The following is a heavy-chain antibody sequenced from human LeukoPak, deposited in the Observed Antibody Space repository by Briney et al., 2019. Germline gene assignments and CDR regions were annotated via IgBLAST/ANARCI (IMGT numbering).Heavy chain of an antibody. D-gene: IGHD5-18*01. J-gene: IGHJ4*02. CDR1: GYTFTGYY. V-gene: IGHV1-2*02. CDR2: INPNSGGT. Sequence: ASVKVSCKASGYTFTGYYMHWVRQAPGQGLEWMGWINPNSGGTNYAQKFQGRVTMTRDTSISTAYMELSRLRSDDTAVYYCARSLYSYGPASDYWGQGTLVTVSS. CDR3: ARSLYSYGPASDY.